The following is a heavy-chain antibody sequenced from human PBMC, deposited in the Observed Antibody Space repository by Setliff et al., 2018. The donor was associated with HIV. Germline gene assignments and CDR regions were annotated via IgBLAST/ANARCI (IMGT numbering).Heavy chain of an antibody. J-gene: IGHJ3*02. V-gene: IGHV1-18*04. D-gene: IGHD7-27*01. Sequence: ASVKVSCKPSEYSFTSYDINWVRQAPGQGLEWMGWISAYNGNTNYAQKLQGRVTMTTDTSTSTAYMELRSLRSDDTAVYYCASQGWGTAFDIWGQGTMVTVSS. CDR1: EYSFTSYD. CDR3: ASQGWGTAFDI. CDR2: ISAYNGNT.